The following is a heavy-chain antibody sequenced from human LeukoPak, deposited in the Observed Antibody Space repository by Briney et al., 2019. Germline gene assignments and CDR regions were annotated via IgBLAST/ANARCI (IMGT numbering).Heavy chain of an antibody. J-gene: IGHJ5*02. CDR3: VSDLCGGDDQ. V-gene: IGHV3-74*01. CDR1: GFTFDDYA. D-gene: IGHD3-3*01. CDR2: IDEDGKTI. Sequence: GGSLRLSCTASGFTFDDYAMHWVRQAPGKGLVWVSRIDEDGKTIDYADSVKGRFTISRDNAKDTLYLQMSSLRDEDTAVYYCVSDLCGGDDQWGRGTLVTVSS.